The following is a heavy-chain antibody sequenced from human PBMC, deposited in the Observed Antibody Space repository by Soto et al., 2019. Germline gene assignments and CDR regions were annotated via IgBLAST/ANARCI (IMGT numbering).Heavy chain of an antibody. D-gene: IGHD3-22*01. CDR2: IWYHGKNE. V-gene: IGHV3-33*01. CDR3: ARRGDSSGYFPNSYEM. J-gene: IGHJ3*02. Sequence: QVQLVESGGGVVQPGRSLRLSCAASGFTFSRFGMHWVRQVPGKGLEWVALIWYHGKNEDYADSVKGRFTISRDNSKNTLYLHMNSLRAEDTAVYYCARRGDSSGYFPNSYEMWGQGTMVTVSS. CDR1: GFTFSRFG.